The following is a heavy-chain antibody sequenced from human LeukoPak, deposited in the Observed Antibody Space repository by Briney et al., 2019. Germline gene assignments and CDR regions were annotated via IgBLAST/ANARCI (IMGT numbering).Heavy chain of an antibody. J-gene: IGHJ3*02. CDR2: ISGSGGST. CDR1: GFTFSSYA. Sequence: GGSLRLSCAASGFTFSSYAMSWVRQAPGKGLEWASAISGSGGSTYYADSVKGQFTISRDNSKNTLYLQMTSLRAEDTAEYYCAKSLFTSATGTGRAFHIWGQGTMVTVSS. D-gene: IGHD1-1*01. V-gene: IGHV3-23*01. CDR3: AKSLFTSATGTGRAFHI.